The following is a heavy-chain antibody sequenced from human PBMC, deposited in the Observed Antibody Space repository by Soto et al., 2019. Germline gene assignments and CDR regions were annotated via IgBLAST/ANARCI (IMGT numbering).Heavy chain of an antibody. CDR2: VNLNTGGT. Sequence: QVQHVQSGAEVKKPGDSVKVSCKASGYSFTGHYMHWVRRAPGQGLEWMGWVNLNTGGTDYAQEFQGRVTMTTATSIRTVYLEVTRLKSDDTAIYYCARDPSSFLGRVYGMDVWGQGTAVTVSS. CDR1: GYSFTGHY. J-gene: IGHJ6*02. CDR3: ARDPSSFLGRVYGMDV. V-gene: IGHV1-2*02.